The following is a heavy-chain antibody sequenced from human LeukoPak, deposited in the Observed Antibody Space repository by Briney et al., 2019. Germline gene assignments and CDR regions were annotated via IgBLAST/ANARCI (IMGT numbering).Heavy chain of an antibody. CDR1: GFTFSDYY. Sequence: GGSLRLSCAASGFTFSDYYMSWIRQAPGKGLEWVSYISSSGDTIYYADSVKGRFTISRDNSKNTRAEDTAVYYCAKDGSSSSFNAFDIWGQGTMVTVSS. CDR3: AKDGSSSSFNAFDI. D-gene: IGHD6-6*01. V-gene: IGHV3-11*01. J-gene: IGHJ3*02. CDR2: ISSSGDTI.